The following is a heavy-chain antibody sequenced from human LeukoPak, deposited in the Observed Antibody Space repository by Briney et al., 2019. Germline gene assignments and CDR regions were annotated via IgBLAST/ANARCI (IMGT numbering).Heavy chain of an antibody. CDR1: GGSISSSSYY. J-gene: IGHJ4*02. D-gene: IGHD3-22*01. Sequence: SETLSLTCTVSGGSISSSSYYWGWIRQPPGKGLEWIGNIYYSGSTYYNPSLKSRVTISVDTSKNQFSLKLSSVTAADTAVYYCARPSQEYYYDSSGYSTDYWGQGTLVTVSS. V-gene: IGHV4-39*01. CDR2: IYYSGST. CDR3: ARPSQEYYYDSSGYSTDY.